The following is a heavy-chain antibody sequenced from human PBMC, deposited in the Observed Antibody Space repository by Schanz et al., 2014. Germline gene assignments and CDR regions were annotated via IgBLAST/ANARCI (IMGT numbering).Heavy chain of an antibody. V-gene: IGHV3-23*04. CDR2: ISGSGGST. Sequence: EVQLVESGGGLVQPGGSLRLSCAASGYTFSSNAMSWVRQAPGKGLEWVSTISGSGGSTYYADSVKGRFTISRDNSKNTLSLQLNSLRADDTAVYYCARDGGRDGYNLAFDVWGQGTLVTVSS. J-gene: IGHJ3*01. CDR1: GYTFSSNA. D-gene: IGHD5-12*01. CDR3: ARDGGRDGYNLAFDV.